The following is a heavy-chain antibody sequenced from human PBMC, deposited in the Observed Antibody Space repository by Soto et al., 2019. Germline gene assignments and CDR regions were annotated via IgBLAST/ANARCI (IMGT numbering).Heavy chain of an antibody. D-gene: IGHD4-4*01. CDR3: AKAAPYRNHAFDP. Sequence: SVKVSCKASGGTFSSYAISWVRQAPGQGLEWMGGIIPIFGTANYAQKFQGRVTITADESTSTSYMGLSSLISEDTAVYYCAKAAPYRNHAFDPWGQETLVTVSS. J-gene: IGHJ5*02. CDR2: IIPIFGTA. V-gene: IGHV1-69*13. CDR1: GGTFSSYA.